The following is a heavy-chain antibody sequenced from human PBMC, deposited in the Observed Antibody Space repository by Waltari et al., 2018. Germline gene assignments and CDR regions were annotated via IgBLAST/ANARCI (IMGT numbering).Heavy chain of an antibody. V-gene: IGHV3-7*04. J-gene: IGHJ4*02. Sequence: EVQLVEAGGGLVQTGGFLRVSCGASGLIFSRSWMSWVRQAPGKGLEWVAQIKEDGSEKYYVDSVKGRFTISSDNAKKSLYLQMISLRAEDTAVYYCARGATTLDQWGQGTLVTVSS. CDR2: IKEDGSEK. CDR3: ARGATTLDQ. CDR1: GLIFSRSW. D-gene: IGHD1-26*01.